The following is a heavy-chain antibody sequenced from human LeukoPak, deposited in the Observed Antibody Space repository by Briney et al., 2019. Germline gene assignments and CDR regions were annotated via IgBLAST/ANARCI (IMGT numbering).Heavy chain of an antibody. CDR3: ARLSGTSGTTSRVLHY. CDR1: GFTFTTYA. D-gene: IGHD1-1*01. J-gene: IGHJ4*02. V-gene: IGHV3-23*01. CDR2: ISGSGDAT. Sequence: GGSLRLSCAASGFTFTTYAMIWVRRAPGKGLEWVSAISGSGDATYYADFVKGRFTISRDNSENTVYLQVNSLRAEDTAVHYCARLSGTSGTTSRVLHYWGQGALVTVSS.